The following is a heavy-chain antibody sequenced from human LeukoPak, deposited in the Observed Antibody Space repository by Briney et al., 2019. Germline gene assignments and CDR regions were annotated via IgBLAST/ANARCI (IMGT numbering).Heavy chain of an antibody. J-gene: IGHJ5*02. CDR1: GGSISSSSYY. D-gene: IGHD2-15*01. Sequence: SETLSLTCTVSGGSISSSSYYWGWIRQPPGEGLEWIGSIYYSGSTYYNPSLKSRVTISVDTSKNQFSLKLSSVTAADTAVYYCARHGSDITLRFDPWGQGTLVTVSS. V-gene: IGHV4-39*01. CDR3: ARHGSDITLRFDP. CDR2: IYYSGST.